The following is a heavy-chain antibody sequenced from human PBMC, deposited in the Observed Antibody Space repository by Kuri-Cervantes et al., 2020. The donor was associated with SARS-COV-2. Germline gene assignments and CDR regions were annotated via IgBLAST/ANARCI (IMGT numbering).Heavy chain of an antibody. J-gene: IGHJ3*02. V-gene: IGHV4-34*01. Sequence: ETLSLTCALYGGSFSGFYWSWIRQTPGKGLEWIGEINHSGSANYNPSLKSRVTISVDTSKNQFSLKLSSVTAADTAVYYCARASTTIYGVLIMLFSSNAFAIWGQGTLVTVSS. CDR2: INHSGSA. D-gene: IGHD3-3*01. CDR1: GGSFSGFY. CDR3: ARASTTIYGVLIMLFSSNAFAI.